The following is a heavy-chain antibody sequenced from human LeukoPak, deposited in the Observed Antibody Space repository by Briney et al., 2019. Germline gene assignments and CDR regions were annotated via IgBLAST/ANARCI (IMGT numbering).Heavy chain of an antibody. CDR1: GGSITTYY. Sequence: PSETLSLTCTVSGGSITTYYWTWIRQTPDKGLQFIGSFYHTGSTNYNPSLESAVTISEDTSKNQISLELRSVTAADTAVYYCARDETPGITMIVENAFDIWGQGTMVTVSS. CDR3: ARDETPGITMIVENAFDI. D-gene: IGHD3-22*01. V-gene: IGHV4-59*01. J-gene: IGHJ3*02. CDR2: FYHTGST.